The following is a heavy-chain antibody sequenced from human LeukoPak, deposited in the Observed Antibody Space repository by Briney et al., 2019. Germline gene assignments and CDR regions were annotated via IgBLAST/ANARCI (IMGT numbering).Heavy chain of an antibody. CDR3: ARVSYYDYVWGTYRRFLYYFDH. D-gene: IGHD3-16*02. V-gene: IGHV4-59*01. CDR2: MYYSGST. CDR1: GGSISNNY. J-gene: IGHJ4*02. Sequence: SETLSLTCTVSGGSISNNYWSWIRQPPGKALEWIGYMYYSGSTNYNPSLRSRVTISVDTSKNQFSLKLSSVTAADPAVYYCARVSYYDYVWGTYRRFLYYFDHWGQGTLVTVSS.